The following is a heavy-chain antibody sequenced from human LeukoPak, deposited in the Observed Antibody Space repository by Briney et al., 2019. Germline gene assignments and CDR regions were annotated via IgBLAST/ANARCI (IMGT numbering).Heavy chain of an antibody. CDR3: ARALWFGENENWSDP. CDR1: GGSISSYY. D-gene: IGHD3-10*01. V-gene: IGHV4-59*01. CDR2: IYYSGST. J-gene: IGHJ5*02. Sequence: SETLSLTCAVSGGSISSYYWSWIRQPPGKGLEWIGYIYYSGSTNYNPSLKSRVTISVDTSKNQFSLKLSSVTAADTAVYYCARALWFGENENWSDPWGQGTLVTVSS.